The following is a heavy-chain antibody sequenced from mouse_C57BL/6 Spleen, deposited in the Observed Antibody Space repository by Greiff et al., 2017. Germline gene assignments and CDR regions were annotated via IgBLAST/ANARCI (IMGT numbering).Heavy chain of an antibody. D-gene: IGHD1-1*01. J-gene: IGHJ1*03. V-gene: IGHV5-16*01. CDR2: INYDGSST. Sequence: EVQLVESEGGLVQPGSSMKLSCTASGFTFSDYYMAWVRQVPEKGLEWVANINYDGSSTYYLDSLKSRFIISRDNAKNILYLQMSSLKSEDTATYYCARDRDFITTVVATDWYFDVWGTGTTVTVSS. CDR1: GFTFSDYY. CDR3: ARDRDFITTVVATDWYFDV.